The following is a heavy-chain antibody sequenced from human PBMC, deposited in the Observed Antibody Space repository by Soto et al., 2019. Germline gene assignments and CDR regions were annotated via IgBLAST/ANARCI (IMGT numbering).Heavy chain of an antibody. D-gene: IGHD2-15*01. CDR1: GFTFSDYH. J-gene: IGHJ4*02. Sequence: PGGSLRLSCAASGFTFSDYHMSWVRQAPGKGLEWVSTISGSGGATNYPDSVKGRFTISRDNSKKTLYLQMNSLRAEDTAVYYCAKKRITAPGSLDYWGQGTLVTVSS. CDR2: ISGSGGAT. CDR3: AKKRITAPGSLDY. V-gene: IGHV3-23*01.